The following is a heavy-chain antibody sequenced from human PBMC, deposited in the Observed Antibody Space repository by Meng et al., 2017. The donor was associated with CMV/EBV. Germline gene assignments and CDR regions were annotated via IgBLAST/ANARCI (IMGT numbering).Heavy chain of an antibody. CDR1: GFTVRNYW. J-gene: IGHJ4*02. V-gene: IGHV3-74*01. D-gene: IGHD1-26*01. CDR3: ARGVAESLGWEMGY. Sequence: EVQLVESGGTLVQPGGSLRPSCGVSGFTVRNYWMHWVSQRSGKGLEWVSRIDNNDGRSTSYADSVRGRFTISRDNAKNTLYLQMDSLRVEDTAVYYCARGVAESLGWEMGYWGQGTLVTVSS. CDR2: IDNNDGRST.